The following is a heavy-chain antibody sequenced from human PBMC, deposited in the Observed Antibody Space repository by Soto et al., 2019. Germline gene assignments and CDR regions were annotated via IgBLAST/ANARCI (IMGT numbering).Heavy chain of an antibody. D-gene: IGHD2-2*03. CDR2: IVSSSGDSI. CDR3: ARGGYCSSYTCYRLNAFDM. J-gene: IGHJ3*02. V-gene: IGHV3-48*03. CDR1: GFTFNSHE. Sequence: GGSLRLSCAASGFTFNSHEMNWVRQAPGKGLEWVSYIVSSSGDSIYYADSVGGRFTISRDNAKNSLYLQMNSLRAEDTAVYYCARGGYCSSYTCYRLNAFDMWGQGTMVTVSS.